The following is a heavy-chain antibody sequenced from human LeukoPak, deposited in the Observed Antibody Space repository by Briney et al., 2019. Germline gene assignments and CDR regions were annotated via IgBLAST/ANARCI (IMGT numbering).Heavy chain of an antibody. Sequence: ASVKVSCKASGYTFTSYDINWVRQATGQGLEWKGWMNPNSGNTGYAQKFQGRVTVTRNTSISTAYMELSSLRSEDTAVYYCARGVPTDFWSGYYSGDLDYWGQGTLVTVSS. CDR1: GYTFTSYD. CDR2: MNPNSGNT. J-gene: IGHJ4*02. V-gene: IGHV1-8*01. CDR3: ARGVPTDFWSGYYSGDLDY. D-gene: IGHD3-3*01.